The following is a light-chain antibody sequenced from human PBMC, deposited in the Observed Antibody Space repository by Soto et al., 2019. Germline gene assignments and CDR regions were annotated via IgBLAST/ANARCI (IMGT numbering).Light chain of an antibody. J-gene: IGKJ1*01. CDR1: QSISSY. Sequence: PSSLSSSVGNIVTITCRAIQSISSYLNWYQQKPGKAPRLLIHDASSLESGVPSRFSGSGSGTEFTLTISSLQPDDFATYYCQQYNSYSPSWTFGQGTKVDI. V-gene: IGKV1-5*01. CDR3: QQYNSYSPSWT. CDR2: DAS.